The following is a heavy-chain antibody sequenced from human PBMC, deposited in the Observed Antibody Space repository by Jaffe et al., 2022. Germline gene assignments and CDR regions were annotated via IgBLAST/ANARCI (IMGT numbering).Heavy chain of an antibody. V-gene: IGHV3-73*02. CDR2: IRSRLNSYAT. J-gene: IGHJ4*02. CDR3: TRRHTTVTPFDY. D-gene: IGHD4-17*01. CDR1: GFSFSDSA. Sequence: EVQLVESGGGLVQPGGSLKLSCAASGFSFSDSAMHWVRQASGKGLEWVGRIRSRLNSYATSYDVSVKGRFTISRDDSKNTAYLQMNSLKTEDTAVYYCTRRHTTVTPFDYWGQGALVTVSS.